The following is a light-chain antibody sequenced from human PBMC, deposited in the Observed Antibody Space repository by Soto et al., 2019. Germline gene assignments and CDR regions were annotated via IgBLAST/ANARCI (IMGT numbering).Light chain of an antibody. CDR2: GAS. V-gene: IGKV3-15*01. CDR3: QQYYTCPLT. Sequence: HCIAAVSASNRVRAILSCRASQSVSSNLAWYQQKPGQAPRLLIYGASTRATGIPARFSGSGSGTQFTLTISSLQSEDFALYYCQQYYTCPLTFGGRSIV. J-gene: IGKJ4*01. CDR1: QSVSSN.